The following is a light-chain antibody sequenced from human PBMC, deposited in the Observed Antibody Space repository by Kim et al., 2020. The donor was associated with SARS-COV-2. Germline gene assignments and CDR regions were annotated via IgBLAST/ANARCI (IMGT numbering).Light chain of an antibody. CDR1: QSVWSSY. V-gene: IGKV3-20*01. CDR2: DAS. CDR3: QQYGGSPFT. J-gene: IGKJ4*01. Sequence: PGERATLSCRASQSVWSSYLAWYQQKPGQAPRLLIYDASTRATGIPDRFSGSGSGTDFTLTISRLEPEDFAVYYCQQYGGSPFTFGGGTKVDIK.